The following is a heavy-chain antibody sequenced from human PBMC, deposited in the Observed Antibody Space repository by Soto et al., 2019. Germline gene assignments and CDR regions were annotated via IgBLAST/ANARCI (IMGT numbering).Heavy chain of an antibody. CDR2: IYYSGST. Sequence: SETLSLTCTVSGGSISSSSYYWGWIRQPPGKGLEWIGSIYYSGSTHYNPSLKSRVTISVDTSKNQFSLKLSSVTAADTAVYYCARSDITIFGVVIHNWFDPWGQGTLVTVSS. CDR1: GGSISSSSYY. J-gene: IGHJ5*02. V-gene: IGHV4-39*01. CDR3: ARSDITIFGVVIHNWFDP. D-gene: IGHD3-3*01.